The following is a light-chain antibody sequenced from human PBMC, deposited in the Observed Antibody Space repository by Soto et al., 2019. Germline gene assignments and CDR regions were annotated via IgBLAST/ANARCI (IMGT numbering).Light chain of an antibody. CDR3: QQRSSWPRA. V-gene: IGKV3-11*01. CDR2: DAS. J-gene: IGKJ4*01. Sequence: EIVLTQSPATLSLSLGERATLSCRASQNINTYLVWYQQRPGQAPSLLIYDASKRAAGIPDRFSGSGSGTDFTLTITSLAPEDFALCFCQQRSSWPRAFGGGTKVEIK. CDR1: QNINTY.